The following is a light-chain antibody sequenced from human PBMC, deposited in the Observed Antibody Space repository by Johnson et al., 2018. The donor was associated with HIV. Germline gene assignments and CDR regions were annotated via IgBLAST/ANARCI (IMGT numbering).Light chain of an antibody. J-gene: IGLJ1*01. CDR1: TSNIGNNY. Sequence: QLVLTQPPSVSAAPGQKVTISCSGSTSNIGNNYVSWYQQFPGTAPKLLIYDNNKRPSGIPDRFFGSKSGTSATLDIAGLQTGDEGDYYCGAWDSSLNAYVFGAGTKVTVL. CDR2: DNN. V-gene: IGLV1-51*01. CDR3: GAWDSSLNAYV.